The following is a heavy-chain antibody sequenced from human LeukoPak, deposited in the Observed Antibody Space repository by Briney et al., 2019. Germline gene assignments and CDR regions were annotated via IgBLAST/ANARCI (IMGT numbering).Heavy chain of an antibody. V-gene: IGHV4-59*01. D-gene: IGHD1-1*01. CDR2: IYYSGST. J-gene: IGHJ3*02. CDR1: GVSISSYY. Sequence: SETLSLTCTVSGVSISSYYWSWTRQPPGKGLEWIGYIYYSGSTNYNPSLKSRVTISVDTSKNQFSLKLSSVTAADTAVYYCARVESYPLRNGFDIWGQGTMVTVSS. CDR3: ARVESYPLRNGFDI.